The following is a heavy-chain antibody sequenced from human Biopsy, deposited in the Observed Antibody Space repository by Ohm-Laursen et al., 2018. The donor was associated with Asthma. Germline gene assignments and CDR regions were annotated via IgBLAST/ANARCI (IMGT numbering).Heavy chain of an antibody. V-gene: IGHV1-69*01. CDR3: ARKAGSCISRTCYSLDF. J-gene: IGHJ4*02. CDR2: INSVFGTT. CDR1: GGTFNTYV. Sequence: SVKLSCKSLGGTFNTYVIGWVRQAPGHGLEWMGGINSVFGTTTYPQKFQDRVTITADDSTSTVYMELSSLRSEDTAVYYCARKAGSCISRTCYSLDFWGQGTLVTVSS. D-gene: IGHD2-2*01.